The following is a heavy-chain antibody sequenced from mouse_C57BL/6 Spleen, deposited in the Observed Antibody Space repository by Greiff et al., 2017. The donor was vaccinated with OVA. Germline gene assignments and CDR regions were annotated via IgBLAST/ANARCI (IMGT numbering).Heavy chain of an antibody. CDR3: AREGMEYGLYARDY. CDR2: IYPRDGST. V-gene: IGHV1-78*01. D-gene: IGHD2-10*02. J-gene: IGHJ4*01. Sequence: VQLQQSDAELVKPGASVKISCKVSGYTFTDHTIHWMKQRPEQGLEWIGYIYPRDGSTKYNEKFKGKATLTADKSSSTAYMQLNSLTSEDSAVDFGAREGMEYGLYARDYWGQGTSVTVSS. CDR1: GYTFTDHT.